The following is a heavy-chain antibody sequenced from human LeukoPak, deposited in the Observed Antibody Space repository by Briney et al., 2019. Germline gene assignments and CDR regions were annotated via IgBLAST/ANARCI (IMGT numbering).Heavy chain of an antibody. J-gene: IGHJ4*02. Sequence: SETLSLTCAVYGGSFSGYYWSWIRQPPGKGLEWIGEINHSGSTNYNPSLKSRVTISVDTSKNQFSLKLSSVTAADTAVYYCARAEHCSSTSCYTVEYYFDYWGQGTLVTVSS. D-gene: IGHD2-2*02. CDR3: ARAEHCSSTSCYTVEYYFDY. V-gene: IGHV4-34*01. CDR1: GGSFSGYY. CDR2: INHSGST.